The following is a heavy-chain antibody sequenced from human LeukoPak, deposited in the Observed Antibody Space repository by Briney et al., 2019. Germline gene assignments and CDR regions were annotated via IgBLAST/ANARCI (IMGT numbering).Heavy chain of an antibody. Sequence: SETLSLTCTVSGGSISSYYWSWIRQPPGKGLEWIGYIYYSGSTNYNPSLKSRVTISVDTSKNQFSLKLSSVTAADTAVYYCASLKLRYFDWLLWGFDPWGQGTLVTVSS. CDR3: ASLKLRYFDWLLWGFDP. CDR1: GGSISSYY. CDR2: IYYSGST. J-gene: IGHJ5*02. V-gene: IGHV4-59*01. D-gene: IGHD3-9*01.